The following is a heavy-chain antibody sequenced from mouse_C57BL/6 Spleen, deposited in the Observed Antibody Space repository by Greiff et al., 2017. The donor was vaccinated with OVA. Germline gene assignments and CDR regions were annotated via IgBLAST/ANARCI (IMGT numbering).Heavy chain of an antibody. D-gene: IGHD2-5*01. Sequence: QVQLQQSGAELVRPGASVKLSCKASGYTFTDYYINWVKQRPGQGLEWIARIYPGSGNTYYNEKFKGKATLTAEKSSSTAYMQLSSLTSEDSAVYFCARSSYSNYEYYFDYWGQGTTLTVSS. CDR1: GYTFTDYY. CDR3: ARSSYSNYEYYFDY. J-gene: IGHJ2*01. V-gene: IGHV1-76*01. CDR2: IYPGSGNT.